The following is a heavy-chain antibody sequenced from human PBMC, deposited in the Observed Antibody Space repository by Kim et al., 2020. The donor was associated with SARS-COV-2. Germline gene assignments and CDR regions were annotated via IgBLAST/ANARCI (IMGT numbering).Heavy chain of an antibody. CDR1: GFTFSSYA. V-gene: IGHV3-30*04. D-gene: IGHD6-19*01. Sequence: GGSLRLSCAASGFTFSSYAMHWVRQAPGKGLEWVAVISYDGSNKYYADSVKGRFTISRDNSKNTLYLQMNSLRAEDTAVYYCAREGSSGWYTIPFDYWGQGTLVTVSS. J-gene: IGHJ4*02. CDR2: ISYDGSNK. CDR3: AREGSSGWYTIPFDY.